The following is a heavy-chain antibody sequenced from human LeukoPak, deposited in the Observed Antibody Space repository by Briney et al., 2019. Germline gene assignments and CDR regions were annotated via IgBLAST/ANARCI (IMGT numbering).Heavy chain of an antibody. CDR3: ARATVRGVTAGAWAY. CDR1: GGTFSSYA. CDR2: IIPIFGTA. Sequence: SVKVSCKASGGTFSSYAISWVRQAPGQGLEWMGGIIPIFGTANYAQKFQGRVTITADGSTSTAYMELSSLRSEDTAVYYCARATVRGVTAGAWAYWGQGTLVTVSS. D-gene: IGHD3-10*01. J-gene: IGHJ4*02. V-gene: IGHV1-69*13.